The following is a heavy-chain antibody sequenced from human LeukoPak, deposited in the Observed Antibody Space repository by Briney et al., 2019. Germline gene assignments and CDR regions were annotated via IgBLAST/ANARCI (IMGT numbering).Heavy chain of an antibody. Sequence: GGSLRLSCAASGFTFRTYAMSWVRQAPGKGLEWVSGSGSGGSTYYADSVKGRFAISRDNSKNTLYLQMNSLRAEDTAVYYCAKDFWSGYYPTYWGQGTLVTVSS. J-gene: IGHJ4*02. CDR1: GFTFRTYA. D-gene: IGHD3-3*01. CDR3: AKDFWSGYYPTY. V-gene: IGHV3-23*01. CDR2: SGSGGST.